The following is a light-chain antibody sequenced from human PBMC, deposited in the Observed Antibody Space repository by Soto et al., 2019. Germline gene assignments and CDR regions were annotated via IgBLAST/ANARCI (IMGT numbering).Light chain of an antibody. J-gene: IGLJ1*01. Sequence: QSVLTQPASVSGFPGQSSSISCTGTSSDVGGSNSVSWYQQHPGKAPKLMIYNVSNRPSGVSDRFSGSKSGNTASLTISGLQAEDEADYYCSSYTSSNTYVFGTGTKVTVL. V-gene: IGLV2-14*03. CDR2: NVS. CDR1: SSDVGGSNS. CDR3: SSYTSSNTYV.